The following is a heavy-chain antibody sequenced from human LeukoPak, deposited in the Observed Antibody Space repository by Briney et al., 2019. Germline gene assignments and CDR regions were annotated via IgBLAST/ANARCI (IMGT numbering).Heavy chain of an antibody. V-gene: IGHV1-18*01. CDR3: ARLTGSYHNFDY. D-gene: IGHD1-26*01. CDR2: ISAYTGNT. J-gene: IGHJ4*02. Sequence: ASVKVSCKASGYTFTSYGINWVRQAPGQGLEWMGWISAYTGNTKYAQKLQGRVTMTTDTSTSTAYMELRSLRSDDTAVYYCARLTGSYHNFDYWGQGTLVTVSS. CDR1: GYTFTSYG.